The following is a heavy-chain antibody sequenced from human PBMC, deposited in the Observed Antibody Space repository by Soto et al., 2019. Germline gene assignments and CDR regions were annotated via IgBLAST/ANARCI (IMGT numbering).Heavy chain of an antibody. V-gene: IGHV3-21*01. J-gene: IGHJ5*02. CDR2: ISSSASHI. D-gene: IGHD2-15*01. CDR1: GFSFSSYS. CDR3: ARGYTGYCSGGTCYWFDP. Sequence: VQLVESGGGLVKPGGSLRLSCAASGFSFSSYSMNWVRQAPGKGLEWVSSISSSASHINYADSVKGRFTISRDNAKKSLYLPMNSLRAEDTAVYYCARGYTGYCSGGTCYWFDPWGQGTLVTVSS.